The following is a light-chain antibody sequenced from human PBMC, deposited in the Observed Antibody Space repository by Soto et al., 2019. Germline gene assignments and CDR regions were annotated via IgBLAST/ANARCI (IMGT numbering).Light chain of an antibody. CDR3: ASWDYSLSGVL. J-gene: IGLJ2*01. CDR2: RSN. Sequence: QSVLTQPPSASGTPGQRVTISCSGSSSIIGSNDAFWYQQLPGTAPKLLIYRSNQRPSGVPDRFSGSKSGPSASLAISGLRSEDEADYYCASWDYSLSGVLFGGGTKLTVL. V-gene: IGLV1-47*01. CDR1: SSIIGSND.